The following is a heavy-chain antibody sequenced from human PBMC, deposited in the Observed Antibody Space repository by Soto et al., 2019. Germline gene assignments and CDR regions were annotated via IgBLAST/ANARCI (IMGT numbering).Heavy chain of an antibody. CDR1: GGSISSSNW. CDR3: ARGLYGIAAAGIGGLGY. CDR2: IYHSGST. V-gene: IGHV4-4*02. D-gene: IGHD6-13*01. J-gene: IGHJ4*02. Sequence: QVQLQESGPGLVKPSGTLSLTCAVSGGSISSSNWWSWVRQPPGKGLEWIGEIYHSGSTNYNPSLRSRVPISVDKSKNQFSLKLSSVTAADTAVYYCARGLYGIAAAGIGGLGYWGQGTLVTVSS.